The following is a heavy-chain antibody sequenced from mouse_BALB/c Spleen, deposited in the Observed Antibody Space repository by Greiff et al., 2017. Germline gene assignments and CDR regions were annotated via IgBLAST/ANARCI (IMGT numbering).Heavy chain of an antibody. CDR1: GFSLSRYS. CDR3: ARSIYYGNYGGYYAMDY. V-gene: IGHV2-6-4*01. D-gene: IGHD2-1*01. J-gene: IGHJ4*01. CDR2: IWGGGST. Sequence: QVQLKESGPGLVAPSQSLSITCTVSGFSLSRYSVHWVRQPPGKGLEWLGMIWGGGSTDYNSALKSRLSISKDNSKSQVFLKMNSLQTDDTAMYYCARSIYYGNYGGYYAMDYWGQGTSVTVSS.